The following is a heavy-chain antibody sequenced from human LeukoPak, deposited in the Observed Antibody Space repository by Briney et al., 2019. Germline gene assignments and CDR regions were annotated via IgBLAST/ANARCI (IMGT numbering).Heavy chain of an antibody. CDR2: INSYGSST. V-gene: IGHV3-74*01. CDR3: ATETGAFDI. CDR1: GFTFDDYA. Sequence: GGSLRLSCAASGFTFDDYAMHWVRQAPGKGLVWVSGINSYGSSTIYADSVKGRFTISRDNARNTLDLQMNSLRAEDTAVYYCATETGAFDIWGQGTMVTVSS. J-gene: IGHJ3*02.